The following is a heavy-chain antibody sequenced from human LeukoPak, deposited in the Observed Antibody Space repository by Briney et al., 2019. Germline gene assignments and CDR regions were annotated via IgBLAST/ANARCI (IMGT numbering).Heavy chain of an antibody. CDR1: GGSISSYY. CDR2: IYYGGST. CDR3: ARPRKTLDAFDI. Sequence: SETLSLTCTVSGGSISSYYWSWIRQPPGKGLEWIGYIYYGGSTKYNPSLKSRVTISVDTSKNHFSPRLSSVTAADTAVYYCARPRKTLDAFDIWGQGTMVIVST. V-gene: IGHV4-59*08. J-gene: IGHJ3*02. D-gene: IGHD1-14*01.